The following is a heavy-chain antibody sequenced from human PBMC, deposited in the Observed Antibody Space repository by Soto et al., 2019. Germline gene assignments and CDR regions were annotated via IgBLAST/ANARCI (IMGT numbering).Heavy chain of an antibody. CDR2: INAGNGNT. V-gene: IGHV1-3*01. CDR1: GYTFTSYA. D-gene: IGHD2-2*02. J-gene: IGHJ5*02. Sequence: ASVKVSCKASGYTFTSYAMHWVRQAPGQRLEWMGWINAGNGNTKYSQKFQGRVTITRDTSASTAYMELSSLRSEDTAVYYCARGVISDIVVVPAAIGFDPWGQGTLVTVSS. CDR3: ARGVISDIVVVPAAIGFDP.